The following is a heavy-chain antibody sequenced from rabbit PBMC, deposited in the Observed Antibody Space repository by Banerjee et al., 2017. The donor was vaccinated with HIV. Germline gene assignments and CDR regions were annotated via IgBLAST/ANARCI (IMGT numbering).Heavy chain of an antibody. J-gene: IGHJ4*01. D-gene: IGHD2-1*01. CDR3: ARVQTSHDYGDDFKL. Sequence: PGKGLEWIACIDTGSGSAYYASWAKGRFTISKTSSTTVTLQMTSLTAADTATYFCARVQTSHDYGDDFKLWGQGTLVTVS. CDR2: IDTGSGSA. V-gene: IGHV1S40*01.